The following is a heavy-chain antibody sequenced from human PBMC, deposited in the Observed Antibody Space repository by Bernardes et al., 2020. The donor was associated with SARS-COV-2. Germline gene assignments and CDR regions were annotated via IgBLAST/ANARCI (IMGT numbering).Heavy chain of an antibody. J-gene: IGHJ6*02. CDR2: INPNSGGT. CDR3: ARESSSWYGNYYYGMDV. D-gene: IGHD6-13*01. Sequence: ASVKVSCKASGYTFTGYYMHWVRQAPGQGLEWMGWINPNSGGTNYAQKFQGWVTMTRDTSISTAYMELSRLRSDDTAVYYCARESSSWYGNYYYGMDVWGQGTTVTVSS. CDR1: GYTFTGYY. V-gene: IGHV1-2*04.